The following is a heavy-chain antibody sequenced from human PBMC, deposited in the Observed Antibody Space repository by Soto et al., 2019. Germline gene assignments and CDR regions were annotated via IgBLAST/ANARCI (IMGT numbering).Heavy chain of an antibody. CDR2: MSPNSGNT. V-gene: IGHV1-8*01. J-gene: IGHJ6*02. CDR1: GYSFTSYD. CDR3: ARDFRTYSHGVDV. Sequence: ASVKVSCKASGYSFTSYDINWVRQATGQGLEWMGWMSPNSGNTGYAQKFQGRVTMTRNTSISTAYMELSSLRSDDTAVYSCARDFRTYSHGVDVWGQGTAVTVSS. D-gene: IGHD4-4*01.